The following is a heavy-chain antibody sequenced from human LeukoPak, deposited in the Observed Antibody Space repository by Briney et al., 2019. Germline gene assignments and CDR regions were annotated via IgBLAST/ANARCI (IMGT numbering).Heavy chain of an antibody. D-gene: IGHD3-22*01. J-gene: IGHJ4*02. Sequence: ASVKVSCKASGYTFTSYGISWVRQAPGQGLEWMGWISAYNGNTNYAQKLQGRVTMTTDTSTSTAYMELRSLRSDDTAVYYCARAEETYYYDSSGSYPTTYWGQGTLVTVSS. V-gene: IGHV1-18*01. CDR3: ARAEETYYYDSSGSYPTTY. CDR2: ISAYNGNT. CDR1: GYTFTSYG.